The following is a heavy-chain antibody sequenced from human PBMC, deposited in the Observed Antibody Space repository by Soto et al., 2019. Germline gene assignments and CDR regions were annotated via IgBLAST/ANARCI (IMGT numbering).Heavy chain of an antibody. CDR2: ISGSGGST. CDR1: GFTFSSYA. J-gene: IGHJ6*02. D-gene: IGHD2-15*01. Sequence: PGGSLRLSCAASGFTFSSYAMSWVRQAPGKGLEWVSAISGSGGSTYYADSVKGRFTISRDNSKNTLYLQMNSLRAEDTAVYYCAVCSGGSCYPYYYYGMDVWGQGTTVTVS. V-gene: IGHV3-23*01. CDR3: AVCSGGSCYPYYYYGMDV.